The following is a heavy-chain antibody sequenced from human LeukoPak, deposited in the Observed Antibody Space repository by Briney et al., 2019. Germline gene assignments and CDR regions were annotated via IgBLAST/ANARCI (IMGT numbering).Heavy chain of an antibody. CDR1: GFTFSSYW. Sequence: GGSLRLSCAASGFTFSSYWMNWARQAPGKGLEWVASINHIGNVNYYVDSVKGRFTISRDNAKNSLYLQMNSLRAEDTAVYYCARLNYGGFYWGQGTLVTVSS. V-gene: IGHV3-7*01. D-gene: IGHD4-23*01. CDR3: ARLNYGGFY. CDR2: INHIGNVN. J-gene: IGHJ4*02.